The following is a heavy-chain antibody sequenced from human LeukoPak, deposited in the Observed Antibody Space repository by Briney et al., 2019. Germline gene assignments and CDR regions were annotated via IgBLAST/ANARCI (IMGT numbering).Heavy chain of an antibody. V-gene: IGHV4-61*01. CDR2: IYYSGST. Sequence: SGTLSLTCTVSGGSISSGSYYWSWIRQPPGKGLEWIGYIYYSGSTNHNPSLKSRVTISVDTSKNQFSLKLSSVTAADTAVYYCARLDYGDYYGMDVWGQGTTVTVSS. D-gene: IGHD4-17*01. J-gene: IGHJ6*02. CDR1: GGSISSGSYY. CDR3: ARLDYGDYYGMDV.